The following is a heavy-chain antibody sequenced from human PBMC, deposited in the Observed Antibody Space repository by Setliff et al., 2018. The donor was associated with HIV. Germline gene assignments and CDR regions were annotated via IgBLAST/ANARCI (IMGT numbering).Heavy chain of an antibody. J-gene: IGHJ2*01. D-gene: IGHD6-25*01. V-gene: IGHV4-34*01. Sequence: SETLSLTCAAYGESFSDAYYTWICEPPGQGLEWIGQISHTGSTTDNSSPKSRVTMSVDSSRNQFSLTLTSMSVPDTAVYFCARSQRLPGLQPPYWYFDLWGRGTLVTVSS. CDR1: GESFSDAY. CDR3: ARSQRLPGLQPPYWYFDL. CDR2: ISHTGST.